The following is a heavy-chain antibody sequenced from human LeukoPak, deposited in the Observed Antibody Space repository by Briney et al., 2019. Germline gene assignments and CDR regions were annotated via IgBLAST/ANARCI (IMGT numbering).Heavy chain of an antibody. D-gene: IGHD7-27*01. Sequence: SETLSLTCAVYGGSFSGYYWSWIRQPPGKGLEWIGEINHSGSTNYNPSLKSRVTILIDTSKNQFSLKLSSVTAADTAVYYCARHGPGALRGRGFFNYWGQGTLVTVSS. J-gene: IGHJ4*02. CDR3: ARHGPGALRGRGFFNY. V-gene: IGHV4-34*01. CDR1: GGSFSGYY. CDR2: INHSGST.